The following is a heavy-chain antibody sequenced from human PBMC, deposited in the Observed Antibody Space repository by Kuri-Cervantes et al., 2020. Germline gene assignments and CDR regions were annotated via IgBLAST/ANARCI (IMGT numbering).Heavy chain of an antibody. V-gene: IGHV3-21*01. CDR2: ISSSSSYI. CDR3: ARAMVRGAHPYYFDY. CDR1: GFTFSSYS. D-gene: IGHD3-10*01. Sequence: ETLSLTCAASGFTFSSYSMNWVRQAPGKGLEWVSSISSSSSYIYYADSVKGRFTISRDNAKNSLYLQMNSLRAEDTAVYYCARAMVRGAHPYYFDYWGQGTLVTVSS. J-gene: IGHJ4*02.